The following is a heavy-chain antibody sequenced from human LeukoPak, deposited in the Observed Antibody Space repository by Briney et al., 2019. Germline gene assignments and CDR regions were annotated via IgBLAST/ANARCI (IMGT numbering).Heavy chain of an antibody. V-gene: IGHV1-69*01. CDR2: IIPIFGTA. J-gene: IGHJ5*02. Sequence: SVKVSCKASGGTFSSYAISWVRQAPGQGLEWMGGIIPIFGTANYAQKFQGRVTITADESTSTAYMELGSLRSEDTAVYYCARPYYYYGSGSYSWFDPWGQGTLVTVSS. D-gene: IGHD3-10*01. CDR1: GGTFSSYA. CDR3: ARPYYYYGSGSYSWFDP.